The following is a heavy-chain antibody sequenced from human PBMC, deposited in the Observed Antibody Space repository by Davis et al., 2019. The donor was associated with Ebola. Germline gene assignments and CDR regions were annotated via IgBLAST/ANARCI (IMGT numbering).Heavy chain of an antibody. CDR1: GDSMNTYY. CDR3: ARQWGRWTGSYETTFDY. J-gene: IGHJ4*02. D-gene: IGHD1-26*01. V-gene: IGHV4-39*01. Sequence: SETLSLTCSVSGDSMNTYYWGWIRQPPGKGLEWIASIYYGGSTYYNPSLKSRLTISVDTSKNQFSLKLSSVTAADTALYYCARQWGRWTGSYETTFDYWGQGTLVTVSS. CDR2: IYYGGST.